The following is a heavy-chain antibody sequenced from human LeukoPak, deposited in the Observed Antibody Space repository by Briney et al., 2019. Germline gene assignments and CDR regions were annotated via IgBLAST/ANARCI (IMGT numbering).Heavy chain of an antibody. J-gene: IGHJ6*02. D-gene: IGHD3-10*01. V-gene: IGHV3-33*01. Sequence: GRSLRLSCAASGFTFSSYGMHWVRQAPGKGLEWVAVIWYDGSNKYYADSVKGRFTISRDNSKNTLYLQMNSLRAEDTAVYYCARDSFDMVRGVIITSYYYYYYGMDVWGQGTTVTVSS. CDR3: ARDSFDMVRGVIITSYYYYYYGMDV. CDR2: IWYDGSNK. CDR1: GFTFSSYG.